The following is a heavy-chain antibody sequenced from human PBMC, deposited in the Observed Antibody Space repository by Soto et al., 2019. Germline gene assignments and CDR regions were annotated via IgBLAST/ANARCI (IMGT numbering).Heavy chain of an antibody. CDR1: GFTVSSNY. V-gene: IGHV3-66*01. Sequence: EVQLVESGGGLVQPGGSLRLSCAASGFTVSSNYMSWVRQAPGKGLEWVSVIYSGGSTYYADSVKGRFTISRDNSKNTLYLQMNSLRAEDTAVYYCARAYYDFWSGYYYYYYMDVWGIGTTVTVSS. J-gene: IGHJ6*03. CDR3: ARAYYDFWSGYYYYYYMDV. D-gene: IGHD3-3*01. CDR2: IYSGGST.